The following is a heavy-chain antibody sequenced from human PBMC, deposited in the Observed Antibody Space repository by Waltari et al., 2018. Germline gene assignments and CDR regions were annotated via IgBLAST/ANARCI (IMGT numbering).Heavy chain of an antibody. Sequence: EVQLVESGGGLVQPGGSLRLSCAASGFTFSSYAMSWVRQAPGKGLGWVSAISGRCGSTYYADSVKGRFTISRDNSKNPLYLQMNSLRAEDTAVYYCAKAGGTMIVVVITTDYDFDYWGQGTLVTVSS. CDR3: AKAGGTMIVVVITTDYDFDY. V-gene: IGHV3-23*04. D-gene: IGHD3-22*01. CDR2: ISGRCGST. CDR1: GFTFSSYA. J-gene: IGHJ4*02.